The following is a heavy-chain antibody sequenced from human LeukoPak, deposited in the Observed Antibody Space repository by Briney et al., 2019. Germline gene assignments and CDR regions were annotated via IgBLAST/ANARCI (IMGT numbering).Heavy chain of an antibody. J-gene: IGHJ4*02. V-gene: IGHV1-69-2*01. CDR2: VDPEDGET. CDR3: ATLVVVPAVTGDY. D-gene: IGHD2-2*01. Sequence: ASVKISCKVSGYTFTDYYMHWVQQAPGKGLEWMGLVDPEDGETIYAEKFQGRVTITADTSTDTAYMELSSLRSEDTAVYYCATLVVVPAVTGDYWGQGTLVTVSS. CDR1: GYTFTDYY.